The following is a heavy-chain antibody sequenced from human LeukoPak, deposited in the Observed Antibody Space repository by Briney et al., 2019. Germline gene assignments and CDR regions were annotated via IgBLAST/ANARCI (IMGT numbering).Heavy chain of an antibody. J-gene: IGHJ6*02. D-gene: IGHD3-22*01. V-gene: IGHV4-34*01. CDR3: ARGRTYYYDTSGYYPSYYCMDV. CDR1: GGSFSGYY. CDR2: INHGEST. Sequence: PSETLSLTCAVSGGSFSGYYWYWIRQPPGKGLELIGEINHGESTNYNPSLKSRATLSVDTSKNQFSLKLTSVTAADTAVYYCARGRTYYYDTSGYYPSYYCMDVWGQGTTVIVSS.